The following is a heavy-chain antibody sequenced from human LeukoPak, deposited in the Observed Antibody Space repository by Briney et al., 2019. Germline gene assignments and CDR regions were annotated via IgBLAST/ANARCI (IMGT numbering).Heavy chain of an antibody. CDR2: ISSSSSYI. D-gene: IGHD4-17*01. V-gene: IGHV3-21*01. CDR3: TTLTVLTGFDYCDH. Sequence: GGSLRLSCAASGFTFSSYSMNWVRQAPGKGLEWVSSISSSSSYIYYADSVKGRFTISRDNAKNSLYLQMNSLRAEDTAVYYCTTLTVLTGFDYCDHWGQGTLVTVSS. J-gene: IGHJ4*02. CDR1: GFTFSSYS.